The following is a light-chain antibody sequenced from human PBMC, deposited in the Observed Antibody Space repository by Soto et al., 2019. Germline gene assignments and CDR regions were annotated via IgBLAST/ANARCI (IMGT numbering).Light chain of an antibody. Sequence: EIVLTQSPGTLSLSPGERATLSCRASQSVSSSYLAWYQQKPGQAPRLLIYGASSKATGIPDRFSGSGSATVFTLTTSRLEPQDVAVYYCQQYGSSITFGQGTRLEIK. CDR2: GAS. V-gene: IGKV3-20*01. CDR3: QQYGSSIT. J-gene: IGKJ5*01. CDR1: QSVSSSY.